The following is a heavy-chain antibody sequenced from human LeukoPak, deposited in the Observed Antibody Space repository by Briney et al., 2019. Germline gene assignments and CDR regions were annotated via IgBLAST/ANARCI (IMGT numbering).Heavy chain of an antibody. D-gene: IGHD3-3*01. Sequence: GGSLRLPCAASGFTFDSYSMSWVRQAPGKGLEWVSYIASGSSTIYYPDSVKGRFTISRDNAKNSLYLQMNSLRAEDTAVYYCARPLRESGYFYFDYWGQGTLVTVSS. CDR2: IASGSSTI. J-gene: IGHJ4*02. V-gene: IGHV3-48*04. CDR3: ARPLRESGYFYFDY. CDR1: GFTFDSYS.